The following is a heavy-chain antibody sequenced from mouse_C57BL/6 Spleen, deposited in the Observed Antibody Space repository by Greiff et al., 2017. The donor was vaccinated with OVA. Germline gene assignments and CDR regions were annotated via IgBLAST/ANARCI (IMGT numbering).Heavy chain of an antibody. Sequence: QVQLQQPGAELVKPGASVKMSCKASGYTFTSYWITWVKQRPGQGLEWIGDIYPGSGSTNYNEKFKSKATLTVDKSSSTAYMQLSSLTSEDSAVYYCARGGDGYYNYFDYWGQGTTLTVSS. J-gene: IGHJ2*01. CDR3: ARGGDGYYNYFDY. D-gene: IGHD2-3*01. CDR2: IYPGSGST. V-gene: IGHV1-55*01. CDR1: GYTFTSYW.